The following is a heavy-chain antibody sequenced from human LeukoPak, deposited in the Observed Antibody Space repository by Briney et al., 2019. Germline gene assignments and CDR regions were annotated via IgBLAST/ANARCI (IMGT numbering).Heavy chain of an antibody. CDR1: GFTVSSNS. CDR2: IYSDNT. CDR3: AKHYDSTGYYYIDY. V-gene: IGHV3-53*01. D-gene: IGHD3-22*01. J-gene: IGHJ4*02. Sequence: GGSLRLSCTVSGFTVSSNSMSWVRQAPGKGLEWVSFIYSDNTHYSDSVKGRFTISRDNSKNTLYLQMNSLRAEDTAVYYCAKHYDSTGYYYIDYWGQGTLVTVSS.